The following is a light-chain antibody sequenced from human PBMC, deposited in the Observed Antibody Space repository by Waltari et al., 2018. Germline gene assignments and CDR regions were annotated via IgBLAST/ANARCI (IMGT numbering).Light chain of an antibody. J-gene: IGLJ2*01. Sequence: QSALTQPASVSGSPGQSITISCTGTSSAVGRHILVSWYQHHPGKAPKFVIYEGSKRPSGVSNRFSGSKSGNTASLTISGLQAEDEGDYYCCSYAGSNTFNVVFGGGTKLTVL. CDR1: SSAVGRHIL. CDR2: EGS. V-gene: IGLV2-23*03. CDR3: CSYAGSNTFNVV.